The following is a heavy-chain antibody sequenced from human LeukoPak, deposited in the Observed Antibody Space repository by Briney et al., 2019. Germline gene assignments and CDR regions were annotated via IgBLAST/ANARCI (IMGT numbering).Heavy chain of an antibody. J-gene: IGHJ4*02. CDR3: ARLWFGELSKPDY. CDR2: IDPSESCT. V-gene: IGHV5-10-1*01. CDR1: GYSFTSYW. Sequence: GEALRISCKGSGYSFTSYWISWVRQMPGKGLEWMGRIDPSESCTNYSPSFQGQVTISADKSIRTAYLQWSSLKASDTAMSYCARLWFGELSKPDYWGQGTLVTVSS. D-gene: IGHD3-10*01.